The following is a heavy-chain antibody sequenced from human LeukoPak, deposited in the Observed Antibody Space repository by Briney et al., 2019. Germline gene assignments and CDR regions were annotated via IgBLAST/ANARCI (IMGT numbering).Heavy chain of an antibody. CDR3: AIIAVAGTGREPLDY. J-gene: IGHJ4*02. CDR1: GGTFSSYA. V-gene: IGHV1-69*04. Sequence: SVKVSCKASGGTFSSYAISWVRQAPGQGLEWMGRIIPILGIANYAQKFQSRVTITADKSTSTAYMELSSLRSEDTAVYYCAIIAVAGTGREPLDYWGQGTLVTVSS. D-gene: IGHD6-19*01. CDR2: IIPILGIA.